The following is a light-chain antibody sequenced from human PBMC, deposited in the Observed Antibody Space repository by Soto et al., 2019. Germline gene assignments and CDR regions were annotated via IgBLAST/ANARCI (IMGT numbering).Light chain of an antibody. CDR1: TSVVGGYNY. J-gene: IGLJ3*02. CDR2: DVS. Sequence: QSALTQPASVSGSPGQSITISCTGTTSVVGGYNYVSWYQQHPGKAPKLMIYDVSNRPSGVSNRFSGSKSGNTASLTISGLQAEEEADYYCSSYTSSSTLVFGGGTKLTVL. V-gene: IGLV2-14*01. CDR3: SSYTSSSTLV.